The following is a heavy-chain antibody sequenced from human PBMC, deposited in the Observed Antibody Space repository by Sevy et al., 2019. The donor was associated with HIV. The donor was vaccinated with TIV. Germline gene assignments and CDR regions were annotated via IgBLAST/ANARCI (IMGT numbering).Heavy chain of an antibody. D-gene: IGHD6-19*01. J-gene: IGHJ4*02. CDR2: ISYDGSDK. CDR3: ARDGVSSGWYRGYYFDY. CDR1: GFTFSSYA. V-gene: IGHV3-30*04. Sequence: GGSLRLSCAASGFTFSSYAMHWVRQAPGKGLEWVSFISYDGSDKYFADSVKGRFTISRDNSKNTLYLQMNRLRAEDTAVYYWARDGVSSGWYRGYYFDYWGQGTLVTVSS.